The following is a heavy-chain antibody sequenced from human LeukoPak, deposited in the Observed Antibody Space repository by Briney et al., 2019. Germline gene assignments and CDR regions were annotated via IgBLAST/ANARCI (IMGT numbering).Heavy chain of an antibody. Sequence: PGGSLRLSCAASGFTFSSYAMSWVRQAPGKGLEWVSAISGSGGSTYYADSVKGRFTISRDNSKNTLYLQMNSLRAEDTAVYYCAKHRTMIVVVTPYYFDYWGQGTLVTVSP. CDR1: GFTFSSYA. V-gene: IGHV3-23*01. D-gene: IGHD3-22*01. J-gene: IGHJ4*02. CDR3: AKHRTMIVVVTPYYFDY. CDR2: ISGSGGST.